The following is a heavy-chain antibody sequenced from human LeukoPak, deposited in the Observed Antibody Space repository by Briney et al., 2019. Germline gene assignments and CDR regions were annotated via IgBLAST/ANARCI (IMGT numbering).Heavy chain of an antibody. V-gene: IGHV4-59*01. J-gene: IGHJ4*02. D-gene: IGHD6-13*01. CDR3: ARGVYIAAAQYAY. Sequence: PSETLSLTCTVSGGSISSYYWSWIRQTPGKRLEWIGYIYYSGTTNYNPSLKSRVTISVDTSKNQFSLKLSSVTAADTAVYYCARGVYIAAAQYAYWGQGTLVTVSS. CDR2: IYYSGTT. CDR1: GGSISSYY.